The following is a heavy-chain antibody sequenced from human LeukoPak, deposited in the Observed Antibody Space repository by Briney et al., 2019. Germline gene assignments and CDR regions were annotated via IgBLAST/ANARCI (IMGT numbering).Heavy chain of an antibody. J-gene: IGHJ5*02. CDR1: GGSISSSSYY. V-gene: IGHV4-39*01. Sequence: SETLSLTCTVSGGSISSSSYYRGWIRQPPGKGLEWIGSIYYSGSTYYNPSLKSRVTISVDTFKNQFSLKLSSVTAADTVVYYCARAGPMIRGPFDPWGQGTLVTVSS. CDR3: ARAGPMIRGPFDP. CDR2: IYYSGST. D-gene: IGHD3-10*01.